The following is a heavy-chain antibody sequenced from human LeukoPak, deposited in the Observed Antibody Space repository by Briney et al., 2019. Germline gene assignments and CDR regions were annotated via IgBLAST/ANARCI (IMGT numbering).Heavy chain of an antibody. Sequence: SQTLSLTCSVSGGSIGSGSYYWSWIRQHPGKGLEWIGYIYYSGSTYYSPSLKSRVTISVDKSKNQFSLKLSSVTAADTAVYYCARDRFLQAAIVAIPAAWFNPWGQATLVSVSS. CDR1: GGSIGSGSYY. D-gene: IGHD2-2*01. V-gene: IGHV4-31*03. CDR2: IYYSGST. CDR3: ARDRFLQAAIVAIPAAWFNP. J-gene: IGHJ5*02.